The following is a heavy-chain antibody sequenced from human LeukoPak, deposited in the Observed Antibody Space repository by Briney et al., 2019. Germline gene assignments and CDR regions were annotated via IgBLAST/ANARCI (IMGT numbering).Heavy chain of an antibody. J-gene: IGHJ4*02. CDR1: GYTFSSYH. D-gene: IGHD1-26*01. Sequence: ASVKVSCTASGYTFSSYHIHWVRQAPGQGLEWMGKINPSFNPGVDVTSYAQKFQGRVTMTRDISTNTVYMELSSLTSEDTAMYYCARAWESIAGYYFDYWGQGTLVTVSS. CDR3: ARAWESIAGYYFDY. V-gene: IGHV1-46*01. CDR2: INPSFNPGVDVT.